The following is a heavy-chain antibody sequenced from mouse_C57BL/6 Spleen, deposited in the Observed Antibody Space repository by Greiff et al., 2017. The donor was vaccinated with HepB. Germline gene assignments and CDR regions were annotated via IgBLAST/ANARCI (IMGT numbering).Heavy chain of an antibody. CDR3: ARHSYYYGSSYAMDY. D-gene: IGHD1-1*01. J-gene: IGHJ4*01. CDR2: IWSDGST. Sequence: VQGVESGPGLVAPSQSLSITCTVSGFSLTSYGVHWVRQPPGKGLEWLVVIWSDGSTTYHSALKSRLGISKDNSKSQVFLKMNRLQTDDTAMYYCARHSYYYGSSYAMDYWGQGTSVTVSS. CDR1: GFSLTSYG. V-gene: IGHV2-6-1*01.